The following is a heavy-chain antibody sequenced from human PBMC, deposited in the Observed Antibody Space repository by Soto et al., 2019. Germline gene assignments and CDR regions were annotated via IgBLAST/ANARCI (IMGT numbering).Heavy chain of an antibody. Sequence: ASVKVSCKASGYTFTSYDINWVRQATGQGPEWMGWMNPNSGNTGYAQKFQGRVTMTRNTSISTAYMELSSLRSEDTAVAYCARGLGGVVGAANYGMDVWGQGTTVNVAS. CDR1: GYTFTSYD. V-gene: IGHV1-8*01. D-gene: IGHD1-26*01. CDR2: MNPNSGNT. J-gene: IGHJ6*02. CDR3: ARGLGGVVGAANYGMDV.